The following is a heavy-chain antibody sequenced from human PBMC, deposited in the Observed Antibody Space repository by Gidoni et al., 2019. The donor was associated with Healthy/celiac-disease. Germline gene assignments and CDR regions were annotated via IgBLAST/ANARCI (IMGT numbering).Heavy chain of an antibody. CDR1: GGSISSGSYY. CDR3: ARDRITGTTLSVWFDP. V-gene: IGHV4-61*02. J-gene: IGHJ5*02. CDR2: IYTRGST. Sequence: QVQLQESGPGLVKPSQTLSLTCTVSGGSISSGSYYWSWIRKPAGKGLEWMRRIYTRGSTNYNPSLKSRVTISVDTSKNQFSLKLSSVTAADTAVYYCARDRITGTTLSVWFDPWGQGTLVTVSS. D-gene: IGHD1-7*01.